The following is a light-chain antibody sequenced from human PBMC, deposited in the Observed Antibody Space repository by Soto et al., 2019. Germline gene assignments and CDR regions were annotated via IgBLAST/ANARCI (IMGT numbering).Light chain of an antibody. J-gene: IGLJ2*01. CDR2: EVS. CDR1: SSDVGGYNY. V-gene: IGLV2-8*01. Sequence: QSALTQPPSAYGSPRQSVTISCTGTSSDVGGYNYVSWYQQHPGKAPKLMIYEVSKRPSGVPDRFSGSKSGNTASLTVSGLQAEDEADYYCSSYAGSTLFGGGTKLTVL. CDR3: SSYAGSTL.